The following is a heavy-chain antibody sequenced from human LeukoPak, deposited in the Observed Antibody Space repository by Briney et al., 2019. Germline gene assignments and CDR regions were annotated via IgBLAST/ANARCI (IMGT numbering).Heavy chain of an antibody. CDR2: IKVDGSEK. CDR3: ARAYSSPNWFDP. CDR1: GFTLSIYW. Sequence: PGGSLRLSCEASGFTLSIYWMSWVRQAPGKGLEWVANIKVDGSEKYYVDSVKGRFTISRDNAKNSLYLQMNSLRAEDTAVYYCARAYSSPNWFDPWGQGTLVTVSS. D-gene: IGHD6-13*01. V-gene: IGHV3-7*05. J-gene: IGHJ5*02.